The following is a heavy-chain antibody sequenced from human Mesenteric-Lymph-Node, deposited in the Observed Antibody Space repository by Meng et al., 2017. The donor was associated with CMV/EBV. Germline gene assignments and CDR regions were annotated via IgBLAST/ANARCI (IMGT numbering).Heavy chain of an antibody. CDR2: IYYSGST. CDR3: ARDRQDSPFDP. V-gene: IGHV4-30-4*08. J-gene: IGHJ5*02. Sequence: LRLSCTVSGGSISSGDYYWSWIRQPPGKGLEWIGYIYYSGSTYYNPSLKSRVTISVDTSKNQFSLKLSSVTAADTAVYYCARDRQDSPFDPWGQGTLVTVSS. CDR1: GGSISSGDYY. D-gene: IGHD2-15*01.